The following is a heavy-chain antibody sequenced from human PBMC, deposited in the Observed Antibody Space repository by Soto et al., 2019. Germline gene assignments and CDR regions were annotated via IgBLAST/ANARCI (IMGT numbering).Heavy chain of an antibody. D-gene: IGHD3-22*01. CDR3: ARAIGPTLFDY. V-gene: IGHV3-13*04. CDR1: GFTFSSYD. Sequence: PGGSLSLSCSASGFTFSSYDMHWVRQGPGKGLEWVSAIGTAGDTNYAASVKGRYTISRENAKNSLYLQMNSLRAGDTAIYFCARAIGPTLFDYWGQGTLVTVSS. CDR2: IGTAGDT. J-gene: IGHJ4*02.